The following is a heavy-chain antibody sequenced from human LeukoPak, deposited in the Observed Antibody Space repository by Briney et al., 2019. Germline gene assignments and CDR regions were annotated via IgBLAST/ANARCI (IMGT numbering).Heavy chain of an antibody. CDR2: INPNSGGT. D-gene: IGHD2-15*01. Sequence: ASVKVSCKASGYTFTGYYMHWVRQAPGQGLEWMGWINPNSGGTNYAQKFQGRVTMTRDTSISTAYMELSRLRSDDTAVYYCARAVGCSGGSCYDYFGYWGQGTLVTVSS. J-gene: IGHJ4*02. V-gene: IGHV1-2*02. CDR3: ARAVGCSGGSCYDYFGY. CDR1: GYTFTGYY.